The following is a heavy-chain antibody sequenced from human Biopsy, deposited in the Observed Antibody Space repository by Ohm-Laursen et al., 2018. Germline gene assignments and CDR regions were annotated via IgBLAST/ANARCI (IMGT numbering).Heavy chain of an antibody. J-gene: IGHJ4*02. CDR2: INQDGTT. D-gene: IGHD2-15*01. V-gene: IGHV4-34*08. CDR1: GKTFSDYQ. CDR3: GNEVHGRDY. Sequence: SDTLSLTCAVFGKTFSDYQWSWIRQPPGKGLEWIGQINQDGTTNYNPSLKSRVSLSADASKYEFSLRLTSLTAADTAVYLCGNEVHGRDYWGLGAQVTVSS.